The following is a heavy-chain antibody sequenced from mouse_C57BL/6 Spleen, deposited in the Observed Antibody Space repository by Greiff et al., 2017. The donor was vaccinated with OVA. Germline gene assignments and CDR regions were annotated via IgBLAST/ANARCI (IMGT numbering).Heavy chain of an antibody. CDR3: TREGYYDYDFDY. D-gene: IGHD2-4*01. CDR2: IDPETGGT. V-gene: IGHV1-15*01. J-gene: IGHJ2*01. Sequence: QVQLQQSGAELVRPGASVTLSCKASGYTFTDYEMHWVKQTPVHGLEWIGAIDPETGGTAYNQKFKGKAILTADKSSSTAYMELRRLTSEDSAVYYCTREGYYDYDFDYWGQGTTLTVSS. CDR1: GYTFTDYE.